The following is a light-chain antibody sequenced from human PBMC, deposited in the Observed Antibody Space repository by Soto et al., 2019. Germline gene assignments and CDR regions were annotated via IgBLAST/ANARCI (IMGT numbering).Light chain of an antibody. CDR1: SGSIASNY. Sequence: NFMLTQPHSVSESPGKTVTISCTRSSGSIASNYVQWYQQRPGSAPTTVIYEDKQRPSGVPDRFAGSTDGSSNSASLTISGLQAEDEGDYYCQSYDSGTVVFGGGTKLTVL. J-gene: IGLJ2*01. CDR3: QSYDSGTVV. V-gene: IGLV6-57*04. CDR2: EDK.